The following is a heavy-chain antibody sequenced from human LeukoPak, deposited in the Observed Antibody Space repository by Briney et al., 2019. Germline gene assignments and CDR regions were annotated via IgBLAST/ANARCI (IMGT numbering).Heavy chain of an antibody. Sequence: GESLKISGKGSGYSFTSYWIGWVRQMAGKGLECMGIIYPGDSDTRYSPSFQGQVTISADKSISTAYLQWSSLKASDPAMYYCARLSTTGTTGWFDPWGQGTLVTVSS. D-gene: IGHD1-1*01. V-gene: IGHV5-51*01. J-gene: IGHJ5*02. CDR3: ARLSTTGTTGWFDP. CDR2: IYPGDSDT. CDR1: GYSFTSYW.